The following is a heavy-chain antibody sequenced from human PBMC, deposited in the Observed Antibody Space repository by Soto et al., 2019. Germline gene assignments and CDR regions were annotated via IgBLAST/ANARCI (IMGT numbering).Heavy chain of an antibody. CDR2: IIPLFGTP. D-gene: IGHD3-10*01. J-gene: IGHJ4*02. V-gene: IGHV1-69*01. CDR1: GGIFSTYA. CDR3: ARDRDAFGSGKYYSRIDF. Sequence: QVQLVQSGAEVKKPGSSVKVSCKASGGIFSTYAISWLRQAPGQGLEWMGGIIPLFGTPNYARRFQGIVTITPADSTSTGNMRLSRLRSEDRAGDSGARDRDAFGSGKYYSRIDFWGQGSLVTFSS.